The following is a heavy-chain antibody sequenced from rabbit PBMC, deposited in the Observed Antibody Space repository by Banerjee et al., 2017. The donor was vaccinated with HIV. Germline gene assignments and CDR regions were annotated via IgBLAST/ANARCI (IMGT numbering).Heavy chain of an antibody. V-gene: IGHV1S45*01. CDR2: VYTGNGNT. CDR1: GFSFSSNSY. J-gene: IGHJ4*01. CDR3: ARWVSGSNYWDL. D-gene: IGHD8-1*01. Sequence: QEQLEESGGDLVKPGASLTLTCTASGFSFSSNSYMCWVRQAPGKGLEWIGCVYTGNGNTHYASWAKGRFTISKTSSTTVTLQMTSMTGADTDTYFCARWVSGSNYWDLWGPGTLVTVS.